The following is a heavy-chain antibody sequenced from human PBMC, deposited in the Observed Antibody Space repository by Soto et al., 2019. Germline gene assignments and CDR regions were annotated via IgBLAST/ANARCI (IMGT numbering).Heavy chain of an antibody. CDR1: GFTFSSYS. Sequence: PGGSLRLSCAASGFTFSSYSMNWVRQAPGKGLEWVSYISSGSSTIYYADSVKGRFTISRDNAKNSLYLQMDSLRAEDTAVYYATRRAYMAVWGTGTTVTVSS. CDR3: TRRAYMAV. CDR2: ISSGSSTI. V-gene: IGHV3-48*01. D-gene: IGHD2-2*01. J-gene: IGHJ6*03.